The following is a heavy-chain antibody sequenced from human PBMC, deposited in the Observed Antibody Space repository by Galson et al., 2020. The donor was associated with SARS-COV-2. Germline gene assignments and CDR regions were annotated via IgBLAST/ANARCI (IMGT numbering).Heavy chain of an antibody. D-gene: IGHD1-1*01. V-gene: IGHV2-5*01. CDR1: GFSLSTSGVG. J-gene: IGHJ3*02. Sequence: SGPTLVKPTQTLTLTCTFSGFSLSTSGVGVGWIRQPPGKALEWLALIYWNDDKRYSPSLKSRLTITKDTSKNQVVLTMTNMDPVDTATYYCAHILEGGGSGTYGRVRAFVDVRIPHAFDIWGQGTMVTVSS. CDR3: AHILEGGGSGTYGRVRAFVDVRIPHAFDI. CDR2: IYWNDDK.